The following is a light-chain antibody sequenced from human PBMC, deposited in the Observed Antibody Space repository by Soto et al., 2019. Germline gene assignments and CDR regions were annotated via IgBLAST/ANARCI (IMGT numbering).Light chain of an antibody. V-gene: IGLV1-40*01. CDR1: SSNIGAGYD. CDR3: QSYDSSLSGVV. J-gene: IGLJ2*01. Sequence: QYALTQTPSVSGAPGQRVTISCTGSSSNIGAGYDVHWYQQFPGTAPKLLIYGNSNRPSGVPDRFSGSKSGTSASLAITGLQAEDEADYYCQSYDSSLSGVVFGGGTKLTVL. CDR2: GNS.